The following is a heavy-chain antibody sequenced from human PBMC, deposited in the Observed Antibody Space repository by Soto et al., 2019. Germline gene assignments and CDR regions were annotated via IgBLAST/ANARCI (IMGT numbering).Heavy chain of an antibody. Sequence: EVQLVESGGGLVKPGGSLRLSCAASGFTFSSYSMNWVRQAPGKGLEWVSSISSSSSYIYYADSVKGRFTISRDNAKNSLYLQMNSLRAEDTAVYYCARSLYGDYAPFHYWGQGTLVTVSS. CDR2: ISSSSSYI. J-gene: IGHJ4*02. CDR1: GFTFSSYS. V-gene: IGHV3-21*01. CDR3: ARSLYGDYAPFHY. D-gene: IGHD4-17*01.